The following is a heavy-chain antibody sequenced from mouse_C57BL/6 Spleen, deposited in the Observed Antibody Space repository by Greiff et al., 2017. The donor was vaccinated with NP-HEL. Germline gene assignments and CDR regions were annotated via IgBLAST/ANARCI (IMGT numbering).Heavy chain of an antibody. CDR3: ARDVYYDYDGRGFDY. D-gene: IGHD2-4*01. CDR2: ISDGGSYT. Sequence: EVQVVESGGGLVKPGGSLKLSCAASGFTFSSYAMSWVRQTPEKRLEWVATISDGGSYTYYPDNVKGRFTISRDNAKNNLYLQMSHLKSEDTAMYYCARDVYYDYDGRGFDYWGQGTTLTVSS. J-gene: IGHJ2*01. V-gene: IGHV5-4*01. CDR1: GFTFSSYA.